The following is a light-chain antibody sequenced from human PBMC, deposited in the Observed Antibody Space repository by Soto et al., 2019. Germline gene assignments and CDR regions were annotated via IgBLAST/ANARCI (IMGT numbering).Light chain of an antibody. CDR2: GDS. CDR3: QSYDGSRRAWG. J-gene: IGLJ3*02. Sequence: QSVLTQPPSVSGAPGQRVTISCTGSSSNIGANYDVHWYQHLPGTAPKLLISGDSNRPSGVPDRFSGSKSGTTASLVITGLQAEDEADYYCQSYDGSRRAWGFGGGTKLTVL. CDR1: SSNIGANYD. V-gene: IGLV1-40*01.